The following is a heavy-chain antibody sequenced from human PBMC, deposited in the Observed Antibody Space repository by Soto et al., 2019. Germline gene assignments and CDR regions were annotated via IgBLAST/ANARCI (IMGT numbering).Heavy chain of an antibody. D-gene: IGHD5-12*01. CDR2: IRGNGDPP. J-gene: IGHJ4*02. V-gene: IGHV3-64D*06. CDR3: VKSRGGNNFDFFD. Sequence: GGSLRLSGSASGLTFSSYAMHWVRQAPGKGLEYVSGIRGNGDPPFYADSVKGRFTISRDNSKNTLYLQMSSLSADDTAVYYCVKSRGGNNFDFFDWGQGALVTVSS. CDR1: GLTFSSYA.